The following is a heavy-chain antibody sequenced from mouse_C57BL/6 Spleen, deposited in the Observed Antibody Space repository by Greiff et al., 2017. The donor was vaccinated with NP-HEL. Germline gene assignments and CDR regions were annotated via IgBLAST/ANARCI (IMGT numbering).Heavy chain of an antibody. D-gene: IGHD1-2*01. J-gene: IGHJ1*03. CDR2: IWSGGRT. CDR3: ARTDYYGPWYFDV. CDR1: GFSLTSYG. V-gene: IGHV2-2*01. Sequence: VQRVESGPGLVQPSQSLSITCTVSGFSLTSYGVHWVRQSPGKGLEWLGVIWSGGRTDYNAAFISRLSISKDNSKSQVFFKMNSLQADDTAIYYCARTDYYGPWYFDVWGTGTTVTVSS.